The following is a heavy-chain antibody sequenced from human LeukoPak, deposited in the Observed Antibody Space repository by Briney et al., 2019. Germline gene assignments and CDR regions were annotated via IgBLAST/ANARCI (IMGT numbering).Heavy chain of an antibody. CDR3: AKEKHDSDRTFDY. J-gene: IGHJ4*02. V-gene: IGHV3-23*01. CDR1: GFTFSSYG. Sequence: AGGSLRLSCAASGFTFSSYGMSWVRQAPGKGLEWVSAISGSGGSTYYADSVKGRFTISRDNSKNTLYLQMNSLRAEDTAVYYCAKEKHDSDRTFDYWGQGTLVTVSS. CDR2: ISGSGGST. D-gene: IGHD2-15*01.